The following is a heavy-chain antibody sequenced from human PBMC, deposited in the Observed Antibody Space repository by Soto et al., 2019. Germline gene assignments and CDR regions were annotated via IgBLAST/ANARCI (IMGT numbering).Heavy chain of an antibody. J-gene: IGHJ4*02. CDR2: ISSSGSTI. CDR1: GFPFSDYY. CDR3: AGDQYEVVVDRGNFDY. V-gene: IGHV3-11*01. Sequence: QVQLVESGGGLVKPGGSLRLSCAASGFPFSDYYMSWIRQAPGKGMEWVSYISSSGSTIYYADSVKGRFTISRENAKNSLQRQMNSLRAEDTAVYCCAGDQYEVVVDRGNFDYWGQEPLVTVSS. D-gene: IGHD2-21*01.